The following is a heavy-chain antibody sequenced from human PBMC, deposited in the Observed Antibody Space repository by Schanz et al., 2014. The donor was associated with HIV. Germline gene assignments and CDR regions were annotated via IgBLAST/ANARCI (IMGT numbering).Heavy chain of an antibody. CDR2: LPPPRGNT. V-gene: IGHV1-8*01. J-gene: IGHJ5*02. D-gene: IGHD2-2*03. CDR3: AREVDIVVVPAAIVGWFDP. CDR1: GYTFTSYD. Sequence: QVQLVQSGAEVKKPGASVKVSCKASGYTFTSYDINWVRTSTGPFLEFLFFLPPPRGNTGYAQKFQGRVTMTRNTSISTAYMELSSLRSEDTAVYYCAREVDIVVVPAAIVGWFDPWGQGTLVTVSS.